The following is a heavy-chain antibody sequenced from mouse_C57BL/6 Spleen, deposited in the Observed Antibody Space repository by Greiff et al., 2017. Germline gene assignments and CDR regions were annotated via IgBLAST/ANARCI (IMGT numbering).Heavy chain of an antibody. D-gene: IGHD1-1*01. J-gene: IGHJ2*01. V-gene: IGHV1-55*01. CDR1: GYTFTSYW. Sequence: VQLQQPGAELVKPGASVKMSCKASGYTFTSYWITWVKQRPGQGLEWIGDIYPGSGSTNYNEKFKSKATLTVDTSSSTAYMQLSSLTSEDSAVYYCARGPYYYGSSYDFDYWGQGTTLTVSS. CDR2: IYPGSGST. CDR3: ARGPYYYGSSYDFDY.